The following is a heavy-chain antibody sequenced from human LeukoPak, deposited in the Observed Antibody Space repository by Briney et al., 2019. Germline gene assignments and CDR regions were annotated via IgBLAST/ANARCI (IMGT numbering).Heavy chain of an antibody. CDR3: ARRGYSYGLTGYYYYGMDV. CDR2: IYYSGST. D-gene: IGHD5-18*01. CDR1: GGFISGYY. Sequence: SETLSLTCTVSGGFISGYYWSWIRQPPGKGLEWIGYIYYSGSTNYNPSLKSRVTISVDTSKNQFSLKLSSVTAADTAVYYCARRGYSYGLTGYYYYGMDVWGQGTTVTVSS. V-gene: IGHV4-59*08. J-gene: IGHJ6*02.